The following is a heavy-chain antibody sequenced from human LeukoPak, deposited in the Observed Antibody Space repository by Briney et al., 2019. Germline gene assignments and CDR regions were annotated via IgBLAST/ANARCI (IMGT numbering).Heavy chain of an antibody. CDR1: GFTFEDYA. Sequence: GRSLRLSCAASGFTFEDYAMHWVRQAPGKGLEWVSGITWNSGNIGYADSVKGRFTISRDNAKNSLYLQMNSLRVEDTALYYCSKDRGGMVRGTDYWGQGTLATVSS. V-gene: IGHV3-9*01. D-gene: IGHD3-10*01. CDR3: SKDRGGMVRGTDY. CDR2: ITWNSGNI. J-gene: IGHJ4*02.